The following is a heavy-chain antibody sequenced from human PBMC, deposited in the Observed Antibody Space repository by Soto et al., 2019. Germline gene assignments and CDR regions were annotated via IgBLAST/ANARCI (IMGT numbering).Heavy chain of an antibody. CDR3: ARGPSGWYVGWFDP. D-gene: IGHD6-19*01. Sequence: PSHTLSLTCAISGYSVSSNSAALNWIRQSPSRGLEWLGRTYYRSKWYNDYAVSVKSRITINPDTSKNQFSLQLNSVTPEDTAVYYCARGPSGWYVGWFDPWGQGTMVTVSS. CDR1: GYSVSSNSAA. J-gene: IGHJ5*02. V-gene: IGHV6-1*01. CDR2: TYYRSKWYN.